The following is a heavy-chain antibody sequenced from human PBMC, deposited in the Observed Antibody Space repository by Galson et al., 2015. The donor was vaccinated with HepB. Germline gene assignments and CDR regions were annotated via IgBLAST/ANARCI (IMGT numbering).Heavy chain of an antibody. CDR3: AKGISGGSYSGDDY. CDR2: ISWNSGST. D-gene: IGHD1-26*01. Sequence: SLRLSCAASGFTFSSHGMSWVRQAPGKGLEWVSGISWNSGSTGYADSVKGRFTISRDNAKNSLYLQMNSLRAEDTALYYCAKGISGGSYSGDDYWGQGTLVTVSS. J-gene: IGHJ4*02. CDR1: GFTFSSHG. V-gene: IGHV3-9*01.